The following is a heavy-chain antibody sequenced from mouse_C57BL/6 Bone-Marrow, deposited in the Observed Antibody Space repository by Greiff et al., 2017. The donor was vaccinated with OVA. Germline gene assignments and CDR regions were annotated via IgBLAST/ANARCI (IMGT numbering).Heavy chain of an antibody. CDR1: GYAFSSYW. V-gene: IGHV1-80*01. J-gene: IGHJ2*01. D-gene: IGHD2-3*01. CDR3: ARSSYDGYFLFDD. Sequence: VQRVESGAELVKPGASVKISCKASGYAFSSYWMNWVKQRPGKGLEWIGQIYPGDGDTNYNGKFKGKATLTADKSSSTAYMQLSSLTSDDSAVYVCARSSYDGYFLFDDWGQGTTLTVSS. CDR2: IYPGDGDT.